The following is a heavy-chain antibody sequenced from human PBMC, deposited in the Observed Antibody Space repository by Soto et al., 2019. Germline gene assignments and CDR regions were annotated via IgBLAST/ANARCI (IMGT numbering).Heavy chain of an antibody. CDR1: GYTFNTYN. CDR3: ARDLGGSYYAPVDY. D-gene: IGHD1-26*01. J-gene: IGHJ4*02. Sequence: ASVKVSCKASGYTFNTYNMYWVRQAPGQGLEWMGVINPSIGSTKYAQKFQGRVIMTTDTSTSTVYMELSTLRSDDTAVYYCARDLGGSYYAPVDYWGQG. CDR2: INPSIGST. V-gene: IGHV1-46*02.